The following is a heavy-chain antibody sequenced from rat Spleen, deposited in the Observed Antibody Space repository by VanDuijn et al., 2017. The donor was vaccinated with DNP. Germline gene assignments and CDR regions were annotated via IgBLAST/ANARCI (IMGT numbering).Heavy chain of an antibody. Sequence: TCTVSGLSLTRNSVSWIRQPPGKGLEWMGVIWSNGDTSYNSALKSRLTISRDTSKNQVFLKMNSLQTEDTATYYCARYSTSYVLDVWGQGASVTVSS. V-gene: IGHV2-47*01. J-gene: IGHJ4*01. CDR3: ARYSTSYVLDV. CDR2: IWSNGDT. CDR1: GLSLTRNS. D-gene: IGHD1-2*01.